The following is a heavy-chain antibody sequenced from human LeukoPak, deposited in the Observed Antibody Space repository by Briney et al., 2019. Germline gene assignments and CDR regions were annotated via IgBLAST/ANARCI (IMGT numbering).Heavy chain of an antibody. CDR3: ATSTGGYSDLYFHY. V-gene: IGHV1-18*01. D-gene: IGHD3-22*01. CDR1: GYTFTAYG. CDR2: ISGYIGDT. J-gene: IGHJ4*02. Sequence: ASVKVSCKASGYTFTAYGISWVRQAPGQGLEWMGWISGYIGDTKYAQRFEGRVTMTTDTSTTTAFMDLRSLRSDDTAVYFCATSTGGYSDLYFHYWGQGTLVSVSS.